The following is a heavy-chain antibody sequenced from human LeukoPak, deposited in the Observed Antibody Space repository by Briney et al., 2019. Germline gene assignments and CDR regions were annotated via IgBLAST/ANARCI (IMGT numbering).Heavy chain of an antibody. V-gene: IGHV4-59*01. CDR1: GGSISSYY. Sequence: PSETLSLTCTVSGGSISSYYWSWIRHPPGKGLEWIGYIYYSGSTNYNPSLKSRVTISVDTPKNQFSLKLSSVTAADTAVYYCARSAWYSSGWYSVDYWGQGTLVTVSS. D-gene: IGHD6-19*01. CDR3: ARSAWYSSGWYSVDY. CDR2: IYYSGST. J-gene: IGHJ4*02.